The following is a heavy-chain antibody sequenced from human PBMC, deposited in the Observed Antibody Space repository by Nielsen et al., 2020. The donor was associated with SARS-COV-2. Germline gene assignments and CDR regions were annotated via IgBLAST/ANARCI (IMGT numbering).Heavy chain of an antibody. J-gene: IGHJ6*02. CDR1: GGTFSSYA. V-gene: IGHV1-69*13. Sequence: SVKVSCKASGGTFSSYAISWVRQAPGQGLEWMGGIIPIFGTANYAQKFQGRVTITADESTSTAYMELSSLRSEDTAVYYCARGILTGYYNVISGEVYYYGMDVWGQGTTVTVSS. CDR2: IIPIFGTA. CDR3: ARGILTGYYNVISGEVYYYGMDV. D-gene: IGHD3-9*01.